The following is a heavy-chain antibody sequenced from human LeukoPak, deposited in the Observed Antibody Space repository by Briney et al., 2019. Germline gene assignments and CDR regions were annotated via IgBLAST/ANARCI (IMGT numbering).Heavy chain of an antibody. D-gene: IGHD1-26*01. CDR2: ISGSGGST. J-gene: IGHJ1*01. Sequence: GGSLRLSCAASGFTFSSYAMSWVRQAPGKGLEWVSDISGSGGSTYYADSVKGRFTISRDNSKNTLYLQMNSLRAEDTAVYYCAKTQSIVGTTSYFKHWGQGTLVTVSS. CDR1: GFTFSSYA. CDR3: AKTQSIVGTTSYFKH. V-gene: IGHV3-23*01.